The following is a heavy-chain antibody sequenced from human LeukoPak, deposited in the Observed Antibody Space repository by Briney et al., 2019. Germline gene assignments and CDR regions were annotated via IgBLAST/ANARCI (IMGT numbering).Heavy chain of an antibody. CDR3: AKENTTFGSSAVHKLGGAFDI. CDR2: ISSSSVIT. CDR1: GFTFSSYA. J-gene: IGHJ3*02. D-gene: IGHD2/OR15-2a*01. V-gene: IGHV3-23*01. Sequence: GGSLRLSCAASGFTFSSYAMNWVRQAPVKGLEWVSSISSSSVITYYSDSVKGRFTISRDNSRNTVSLQMNNLRAEDTAIFYCAKENTTFGSSAVHKLGGAFDIWGQGTRVTVSS.